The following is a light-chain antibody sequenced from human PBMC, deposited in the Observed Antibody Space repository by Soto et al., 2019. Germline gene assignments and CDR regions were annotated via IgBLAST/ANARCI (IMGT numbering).Light chain of an antibody. CDR1: QSVASN. J-gene: IGKJ2*01. CDR3: QQYHTWPPQYT. Sequence: EIVMTQSPPYLSVSPGDGATLSCWASQSVASNVAWYQQRPGQGPRLLIYGASTRAAGVPARFSGSGSGTDFTLIIISLQSEDFAVYYCQQYHTWPPQYTFGQVTKLQIK. V-gene: IGKV3-15*01. CDR2: GAS.